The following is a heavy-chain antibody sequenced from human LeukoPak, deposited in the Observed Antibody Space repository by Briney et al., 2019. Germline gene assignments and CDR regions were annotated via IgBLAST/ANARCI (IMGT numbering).Heavy chain of an antibody. D-gene: IGHD6-19*01. J-gene: IGHJ5*02. CDR3: ARGPLSGWYSDWFDP. V-gene: IGHV4-31*03. Sequence: SQTLSLTCTVSGGSISSGGYYWSWIRQHPGKGLEWIGYIYYSGSTYYNPSLKSRVTISVDTSKNQFSLKLSSVTAADTAVYYCARGPLSGWYSDWFDPWGQGTLVTVSS. CDR2: IYYSGST. CDR1: GGSISSGGYY.